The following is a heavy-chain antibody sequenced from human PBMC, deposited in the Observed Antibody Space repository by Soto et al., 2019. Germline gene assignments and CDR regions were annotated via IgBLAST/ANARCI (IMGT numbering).Heavy chain of an antibody. CDR3: TRDLWFGESYSPD. CDR1: GFTFSSYG. V-gene: IGHV3-30*03. D-gene: IGHD3-10*01. CDR2: ISYDGSNK. J-gene: IGHJ4*02. Sequence: GGSLRLSCAASGFTFSSYGMHWVRQAPGKGLEWVAVISYDGSNKYYADSVKGRFTISRDNSKSIAYLQMNSLKTEYTAVYYCTRDLWFGESYSPDWGQGTQVTVSS.